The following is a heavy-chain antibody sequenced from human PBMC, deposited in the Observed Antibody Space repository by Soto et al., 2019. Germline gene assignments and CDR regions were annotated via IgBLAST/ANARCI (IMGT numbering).Heavy chain of an antibody. CDR3: ARDQRGHYDFWSGPPVLYGMDV. J-gene: IGHJ6*02. Sequence: QVQLQESGPGLVKPSGTLSLTCAVSGGSISSSNWWSWVRQPPGKGLEWIGEIYHSGSTNYNPSLKSRVTISVDKSKNQFSLKLSSVTAADTAVYYCARDQRGHYDFWSGPPVLYGMDVWGQGTTVTVSS. CDR2: IYHSGST. CDR1: GGSISSSNW. D-gene: IGHD3-3*01. V-gene: IGHV4-4*02.